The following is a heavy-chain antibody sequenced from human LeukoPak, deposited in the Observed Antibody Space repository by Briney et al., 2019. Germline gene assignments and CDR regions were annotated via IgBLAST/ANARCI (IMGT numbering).Heavy chain of an antibody. Sequence: GGSLRLSCAASGFTFSSYGMHWVRQAPGKGLEWVAVISYDGSNKYYADSVKGRFTISRDNSKNTLYLQMNSLRAEDTAVYYCARSYDSSGIFDYWGQGTLVTVSS. V-gene: IGHV3-30*03. CDR3: ARSYDSSGIFDY. D-gene: IGHD3-22*01. J-gene: IGHJ4*02. CDR2: ISYDGSNK. CDR1: GFTFSSYG.